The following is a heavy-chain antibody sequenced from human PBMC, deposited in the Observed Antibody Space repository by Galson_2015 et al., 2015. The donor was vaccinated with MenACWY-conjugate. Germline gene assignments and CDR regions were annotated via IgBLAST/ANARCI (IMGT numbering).Heavy chain of an antibody. V-gene: IGHV1-3*01. D-gene: IGHD2-21*02. CDR2: LNAGNGNT. CDR1: GYTFTSYA. CDR3: ARGHRSTRDVVVTATIFDY. J-gene: IGHJ4*02. Sequence: PVKASCKASGYTFTSYAMHWLRQAPGQRHEWMGWLNAGNGNTKYSQKFQGRVPITRDTSASTAYMELSRLRSEDTAVYYCARGHRSTRDVVVTATIFDYWGQGTLVTVSS.